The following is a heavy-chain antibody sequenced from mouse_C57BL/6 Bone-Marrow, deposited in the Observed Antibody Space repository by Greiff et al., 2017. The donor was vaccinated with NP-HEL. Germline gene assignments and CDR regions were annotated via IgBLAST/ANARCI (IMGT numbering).Heavy chain of an antibody. CDR1: GFTFRSYA. V-gene: IGHV5-4*01. CDR2: ISDGGSYT. CDR3: AREGGFAY. Sequence: EVKLVESGGGLVKPGGSLKLSCAASGFTFRSYAMSWVRQTPEKRLEWVATISDGGSYTYYPDNVKGRFTISRDNAKNNLYLQMSHLKSEDTAMYYCAREGGFAYWGQGTLVTVSA. J-gene: IGHJ3*01.